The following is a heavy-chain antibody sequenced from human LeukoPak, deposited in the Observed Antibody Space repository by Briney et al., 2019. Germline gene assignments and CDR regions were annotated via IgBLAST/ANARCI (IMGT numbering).Heavy chain of an antibody. CDR3: ARYDLVGSGSYNY. Sequence: GGSLRLSCAASGFTFSSYSMNWVRQAPGKGLEWVSSISSSSSYIYYADSVKGRFTISRDNAKNSLYLQMNSLRAEDTAVYYCARYDLVGSGSYNYWGHGTLVTVSS. J-gene: IGHJ4*01. D-gene: IGHD3-10*01. V-gene: IGHV3-21*01. CDR1: GFTFSSYS. CDR2: ISSSSSYI.